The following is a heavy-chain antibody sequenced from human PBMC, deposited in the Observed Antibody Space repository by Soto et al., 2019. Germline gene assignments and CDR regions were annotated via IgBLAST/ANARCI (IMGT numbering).Heavy chain of an antibody. Sequence: GGSLRLSCAASGFTFSDYYMNWIRQAPGKGLEWVSYIRSSGHTNYADSVKGRFAISRDNAKNSLYLQMNSLRVEDTAVYYCARVDPGMDQWLAIDYWGQGPLVTVSS. D-gene: IGHD6-19*01. CDR1: GFTFSDYY. CDR2: IRSSGHT. V-gene: IGHV3-11*06. CDR3: ARVDPGMDQWLAIDY. J-gene: IGHJ4*02.